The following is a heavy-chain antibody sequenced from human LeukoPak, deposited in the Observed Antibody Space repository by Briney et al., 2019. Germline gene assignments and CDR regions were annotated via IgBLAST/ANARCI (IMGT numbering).Heavy chain of an antibody. CDR1: GGTFSSYV. Sequence: GASVKVSCKASGGTFSSYVISWVRQAPGQGLEWMGRIIPILGIANYAQKFQGRVTITADKSTSTAYMELSSLRSEDTAVYYCASYYYDSSGYYYWFDPWGQGTLVTVSS. J-gene: IGHJ5*02. V-gene: IGHV1-69*04. CDR3: ASYYYDSSGYYYWFDP. CDR2: IIPILGIA. D-gene: IGHD3-22*01.